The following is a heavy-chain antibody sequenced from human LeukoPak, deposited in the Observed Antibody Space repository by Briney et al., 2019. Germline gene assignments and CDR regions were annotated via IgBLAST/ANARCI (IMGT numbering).Heavy chain of an antibody. V-gene: IGHV4-39*07. CDR3: ARDAPFGSGSYLGPFDY. Sequence: SETLSLTCTVSGGSISSSSYYWGWIRQPPGKGLEWIGSIYYSGSTYYNPSLKSRVTISVDTSKNQFSLKLSSVTAADTAVYYCARDAPFGSGSYLGPFDYWGQGTLVTVSS. CDR2: IYYSGST. J-gene: IGHJ4*02. CDR1: GGSISSSSYY. D-gene: IGHD1-26*01.